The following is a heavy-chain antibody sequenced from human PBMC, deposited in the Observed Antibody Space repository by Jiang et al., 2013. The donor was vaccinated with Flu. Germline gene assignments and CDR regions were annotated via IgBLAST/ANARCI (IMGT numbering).Heavy chain of an antibody. D-gene: IGHD4-11*01. CDR1: GFTFDDYA. V-gene: IGHV3-9*01. CDR3: AKDYYSNYAFVDY. J-gene: IGHJ4*02. CDR2: ISWNSGSI. Sequence: VQLLESGGGLVQPGRSLRLSCAASGFTFDDYAMHWVRQAPGKGLEWVSGISWNSGSIGYADSVKGRFTISRDNAKNSLYLQMNSLRAEDTALYYCAKDYYSNYAFVDYWGQGTLVTVSS.